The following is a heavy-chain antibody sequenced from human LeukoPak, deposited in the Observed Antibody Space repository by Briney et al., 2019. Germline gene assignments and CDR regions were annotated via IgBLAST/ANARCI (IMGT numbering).Heavy chain of an antibody. CDR1: GGSISSYY. CDR2: IYYSGST. J-gene: IGHJ4*02. CDR3: ARAPHQYQLLNFDY. V-gene: IGHV4-59*01. D-gene: IGHD2-2*01. Sequence: KPSETLSLTCTVSGGSISSYYWSWIRQPPGKGLECIGYIYYSGSTNYNPSLKSRVTISVDTSKNQFSLKLSSVTAADTAVYYCARAPHQYQLLNFDYWGQGTLVTVSS.